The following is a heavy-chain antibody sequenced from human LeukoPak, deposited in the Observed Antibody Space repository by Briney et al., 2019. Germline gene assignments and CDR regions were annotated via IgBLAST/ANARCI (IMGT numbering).Heavy chain of an antibody. Sequence: PGGSLRLSCAASGFTFDDYAMHWVRQAPGKGLEWVSGISWNSGSIGYADSVKGRFTISRDNAKNSRYLQMNSLRAEDTALYYCAKGGIAVAGTVDYWGQGTLVTVSS. V-gene: IGHV3-9*01. J-gene: IGHJ4*02. CDR1: GFTFDDYA. CDR3: AKGGIAVAGTVDY. D-gene: IGHD6-19*01. CDR2: ISWNSGSI.